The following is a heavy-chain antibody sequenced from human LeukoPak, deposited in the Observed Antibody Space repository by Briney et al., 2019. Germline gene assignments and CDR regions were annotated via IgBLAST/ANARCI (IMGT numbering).Heavy chain of an antibody. V-gene: IGHV4-30-4*08. CDR1: GGSISSGDCY. Sequence: SQTLSLTCTVSGGSISSGDCYWSWIPQPPGKGLEWIGYIYYSGSTYYTPSLRIRVAISVDTSKNQFSLKLSSVTAADMAVYSCARVLGYLQWGQGTLVTVSS. CDR2: IYYSGST. J-gene: IGHJ4*02. D-gene: IGHD3-10*01. CDR3: ARVLGYLQ.